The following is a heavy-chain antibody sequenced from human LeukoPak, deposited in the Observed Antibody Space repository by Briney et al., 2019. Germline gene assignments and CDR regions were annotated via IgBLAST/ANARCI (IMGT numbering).Heavy chain of an antibody. CDR3: ARDLYDSSGYPCDY. CDR1: GGTFSSYA. CDR2: IIPIFGTA. J-gene: IGHJ4*02. Sequence: SVKVSCKASGGTFSSYAISWVRQAPGQGLEWMGRIIPIFGTANYAQKFQGRVTITTDESTSTAYMGLSSLRSEDTAVYYCARDLYDSSGYPCDYWGQGTLVTVSS. D-gene: IGHD3-22*01. V-gene: IGHV1-69*05.